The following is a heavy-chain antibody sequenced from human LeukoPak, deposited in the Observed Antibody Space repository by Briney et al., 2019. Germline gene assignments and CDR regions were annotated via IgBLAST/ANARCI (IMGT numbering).Heavy chain of an antibody. D-gene: IGHD3-22*01. CDR3: ARDSYDSSGYYSRYFDL. V-gene: IGHV3-23*01. J-gene: IGHJ2*01. CDR2: ISGSGGST. CDR1: GFTFSSYA. Sequence: GGSLRLSCAASGFTFSSYAMSWVRQAPGKGQEWVSAISGSGGSTYYADSVKGRFTISRDNSKNTLYLQMNSLRAEDTAVYYCARDSYDSSGYYSRYFDLWGRGTLVTVSS.